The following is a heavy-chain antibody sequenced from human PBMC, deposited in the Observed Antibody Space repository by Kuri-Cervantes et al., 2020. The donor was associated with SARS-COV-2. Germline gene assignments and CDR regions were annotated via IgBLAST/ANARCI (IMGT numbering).Heavy chain of an antibody. D-gene: IGHD3-16*01. CDR3: ARSGNWGTD. J-gene: IGHJ4*02. CDR1: GFTFSSYS. CDR2: ISSSSSYI. V-gene: IGHV3-21*01. Sequence: GKSLKISCAASGFTFSSYSMNWVRQAPGKGLEWVSSISSSSSYIYYADSVKGRFTISRDNAKNSLYLQMNSLRAEDTAVYYCARSGNWGTDWGQGTLVTVSS.